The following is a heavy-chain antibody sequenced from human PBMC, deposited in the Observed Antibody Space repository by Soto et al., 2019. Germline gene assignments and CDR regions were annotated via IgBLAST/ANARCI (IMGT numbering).Heavy chain of an antibody. CDR1: GFTVNTNY. CDR3: AREATGLYRWYDP. V-gene: IGHV3-53*01. D-gene: IGHD3-16*02. Sequence: EVRLVESGGGLIQPGGSLRLSCDASGFTVNTNYVTWVRQAPGKGLEWVSVIYRGKTTYYATSVMGRFIISTDDSKNTVYLQMNSLKVEDMAVYYCAREATGLYRWYDPWGRGVMVVVSS. J-gene: IGHJ5*02. CDR2: IYRGKTT.